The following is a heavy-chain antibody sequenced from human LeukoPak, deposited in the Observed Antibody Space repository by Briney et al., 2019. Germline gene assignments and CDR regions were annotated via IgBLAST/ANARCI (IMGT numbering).Heavy chain of an antibody. CDR1: GFTFSSYE. CDR3: ARGRSDSRGFLLFDY. Sequence: GGSLRLSCAASGFTFSSYEMNWVRQAPGKGLEWVSFITSSASTMHYADSVKGRFTISRDNAKNSLYLQMNSLRAEDTAVYYCARGRSDSRGFLLFDYWGQGTLVTVSP. V-gene: IGHV3-48*03. J-gene: IGHJ4*02. D-gene: IGHD3-22*01. CDR2: ITSSASTM.